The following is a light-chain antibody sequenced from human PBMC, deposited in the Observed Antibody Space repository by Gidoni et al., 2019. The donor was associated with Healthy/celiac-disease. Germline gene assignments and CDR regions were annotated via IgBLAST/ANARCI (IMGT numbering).Light chain of an antibody. Sequence: DIVLTQSPGTLSLSPGERATLSCRSSQSGSSSYLAWYQQKPGQAPRLLIYGASSSATGIPDRFSGSVSGTDFTLTISRLEPEDFAVYYCQQYGSSPWTFGQXTKVESK. CDR2: GAS. V-gene: IGKV3-20*01. CDR1: QSGSSSY. CDR3: QQYGSSPWT. J-gene: IGKJ1*01.